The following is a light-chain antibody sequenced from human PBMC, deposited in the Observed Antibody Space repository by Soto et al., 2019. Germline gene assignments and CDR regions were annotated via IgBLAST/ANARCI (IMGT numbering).Light chain of an antibody. CDR2: DAS. CDR1: QGISSA. CDR3: QQFNSYPPT. J-gene: IGKJ3*01. Sequence: AIQLTQSPSSLSASVGDRVTITCRASQGISSALAWYQQKPGKAPKLLIYDASSLESGVPSRFSGSGSGTDFTLTISSLQPLDFATYYCQQFNSYPPTLGAGTRVDI. V-gene: IGKV1-13*02.